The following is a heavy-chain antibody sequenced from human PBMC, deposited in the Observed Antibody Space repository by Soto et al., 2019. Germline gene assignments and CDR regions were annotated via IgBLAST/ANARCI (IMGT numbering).Heavy chain of an antibody. D-gene: IGHD6-13*01. V-gene: IGHV4-39*01. CDR1: GVSISSSSYY. CDR2: IYYSGST. J-gene: IGHJ4*02. Sequence: SETLSLTCTVSGVSISSSSYYWGWIRQPPGKGLEWIGSIYYSGSTYYNPSLKSRVTISVDTSKNQFSLKLSSVTAADTAVYYCARRQSSSWYGLWGQGTLVT. CDR3: ARRQSSSWYGL.